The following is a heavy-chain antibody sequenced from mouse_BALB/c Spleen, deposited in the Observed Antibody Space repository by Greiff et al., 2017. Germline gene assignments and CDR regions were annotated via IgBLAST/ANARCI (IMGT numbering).Heavy chain of an antibody. Sequence: LVKTGASVKISCKASGYSFTGYYMHWVKQSHGKSLEWIGYISCYNGATSYNQKFKGKATFTADTSSNTAYMQLSSLTSEDSAVYYCARRSYAMDYWGQGTSVTVSS. CDR1: GYSFTGYY. J-gene: IGHJ4*01. CDR3: ARRSYAMDY. V-gene: IGHV1S34*01. CDR2: ISCYNGAT.